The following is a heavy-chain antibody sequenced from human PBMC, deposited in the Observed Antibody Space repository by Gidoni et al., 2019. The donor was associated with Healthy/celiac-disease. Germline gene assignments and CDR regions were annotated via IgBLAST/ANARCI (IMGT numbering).Heavy chain of an antibody. J-gene: IGHJ3*02. CDR3: ASPLVGSGSEDAFDI. V-gene: IGHV3-23*01. CDR1: GFTYSSYA. D-gene: IGHD3-10*01. CDR2: ISGSGVST. Sequence: EVPLLESGGGLVQPGGSLRLSCEASGFTYSSYAMSWVRQAPGKGLEWVSAISGSGVSTYYADSVKGRCTIARDNSKNTLYLQMNSLRAEDTAVYYCASPLVGSGSEDAFDIWGQGTMVTVSS.